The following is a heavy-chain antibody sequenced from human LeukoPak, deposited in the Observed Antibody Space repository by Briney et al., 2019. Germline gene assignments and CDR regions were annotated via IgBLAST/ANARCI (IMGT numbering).Heavy chain of an antibody. CDR1: GFTFTGYY. Sequence: GASVKVSCKASGFTFTGYYVHWVRQAPGQRLEWMGWINTGNGNTKYSQKFQGRVTVTRDTSASTAYMELSSLRSEDTAVYYCARCGYSDGWSCDHWGQGTLVTVSS. V-gene: IGHV1-3*04. J-gene: IGHJ5*02. D-gene: IGHD5-18*01. CDR3: ARCGYSDGWSCDH. CDR2: INTGNGNT.